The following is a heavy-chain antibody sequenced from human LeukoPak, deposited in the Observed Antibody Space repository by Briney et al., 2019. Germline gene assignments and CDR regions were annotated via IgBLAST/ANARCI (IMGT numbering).Heavy chain of an antibody. V-gene: IGHV3-48*02. CDR3: AREEFKDWNYAV. J-gene: IGHJ4*02. CDR2: ISSSSSTI. Sequence: GGSLRLSCAASGFTFSSYSMNWVRQARGKGLEWVSYISSSSSTIYYADSVKGRFTISRDNAKNSLYLQMNSLRDEDTAVYYCAREEFKDWNYAVWGQGTLVTVSS. CDR1: GFTFSSYS. D-gene: IGHD1-7*01.